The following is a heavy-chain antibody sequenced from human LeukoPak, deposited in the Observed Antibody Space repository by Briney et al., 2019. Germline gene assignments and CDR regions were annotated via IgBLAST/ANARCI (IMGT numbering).Heavy chain of an antibody. CDR3: ARTDDYSSWFDP. J-gene: IGHJ5*02. V-gene: IGHV4-39*07. Sequence: SETLSLTCTVSGGSISSSSYYWGWIRQPPGKGLEWIGSIYYSGSTYYNPSLKSRVTISEDTSKNQFSLKLSSVTAADTAVYYCARTDDYSSWFDPWGQGTLVTVSS. D-gene: IGHD4-11*01. CDR1: GGSISSSSYY. CDR2: IYYSGST.